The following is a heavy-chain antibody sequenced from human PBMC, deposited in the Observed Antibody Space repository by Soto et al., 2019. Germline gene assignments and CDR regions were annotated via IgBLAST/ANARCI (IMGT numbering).Heavy chain of an antibody. D-gene: IGHD2-15*01. V-gene: IGHV1-46*01. CDR1: GYIFTAYS. J-gene: IGHJ1*01. CDR3: AREENCRGGTCYSEYFHH. CDR2: VNPSGGSA. Sequence: QVQLVQSGAELKKPGASVKVSCMTSGYIFTAYSMHWVRQAPGQGLEWMGVVNPSGGSAHYAQSFEGRVTLTRDTSTSTFYMELSSLRSEDTAVYYCAREENCRGGTCYSEYFHHWGQGTLVTDSS.